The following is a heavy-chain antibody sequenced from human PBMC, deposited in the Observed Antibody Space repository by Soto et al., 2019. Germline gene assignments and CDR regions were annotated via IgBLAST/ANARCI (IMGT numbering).Heavy chain of an antibody. CDR1: GYTFTSYG. CDR3: ARDLLPISSGGRDAFDI. Sequence: ASVKVSCKASGYTFTSYGISWVRQAPGQGLEWMGWISAYIGNTNYAQKFQGRVTMTTDTSTSTAYMELSSLRSEDTAVYYCARDLLPISSGGRDAFDIWGQGTMVTVSS. V-gene: IGHV1-18*01. J-gene: IGHJ3*02. CDR2: ISAYIGNT. D-gene: IGHD3-3*02.